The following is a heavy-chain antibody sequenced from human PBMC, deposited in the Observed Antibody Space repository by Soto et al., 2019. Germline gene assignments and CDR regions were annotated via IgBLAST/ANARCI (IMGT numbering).Heavy chain of an antibody. Sequence: ASVKVSCKASGYTFTGYYMHWVRQAPGQGLEWMGWLNPNSGGTNYAQKFQGRVTMTRDTSISTAYMELSRLRSDDTAVYYCARWDIAVAGTRKFVPWFDPWGQGTLVTVSA. D-gene: IGHD6-19*01. V-gene: IGHV1-2*02. J-gene: IGHJ5*02. CDR1: GYTFTGYY. CDR3: ARWDIAVAGTRKFVPWFDP. CDR2: LNPNSGGT.